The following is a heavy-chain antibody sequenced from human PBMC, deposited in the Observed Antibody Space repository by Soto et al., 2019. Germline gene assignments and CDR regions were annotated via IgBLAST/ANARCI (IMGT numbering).Heavy chain of an antibody. J-gene: IGHJ6*02. Sequence: QVQLVQSGAEVKKPGASLKVSCKASGYRFTGYGLHWVRQAPGQGLQWMGWINPKSGATDYAQKFEGRVTMRRDMATNTAYLEVSGLRSSVRADDTAVYYCAKSNGDGADYFQYGLDVWGQGTTVTVSS. CDR3: AKSNGDGADYFQYGLDV. D-gene: IGHD2-8*01. V-gene: IGHV1-2*02. CDR2: INPKSGAT. CDR1: GYRFTGYG.